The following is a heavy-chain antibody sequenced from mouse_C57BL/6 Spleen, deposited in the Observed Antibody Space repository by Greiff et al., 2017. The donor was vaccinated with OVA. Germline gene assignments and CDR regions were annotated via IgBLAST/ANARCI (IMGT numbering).Heavy chain of an antibody. D-gene: IGHD1-1*01. CDR3: ARCDYYYGSSYWFAY. CDR2: IYPRSGNT. Sequence: QVQLQQSGAELARPGASVKLSCKASGYTFTSYGISWVKQRTGQGLEWIGEIYPRSGNTYYNEKFKGKATLTADKSSSTAYMELRSLTSEDSAVYFCARCDYYYGSSYWFAYWGQGTLVTVSA. V-gene: IGHV1-81*01. CDR1: GYTFTSYG. J-gene: IGHJ3*01.